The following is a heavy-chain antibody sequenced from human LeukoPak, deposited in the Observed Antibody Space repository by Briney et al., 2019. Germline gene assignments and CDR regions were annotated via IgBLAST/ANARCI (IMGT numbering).Heavy chain of an antibody. J-gene: IGHJ4*02. CDR2: INHSGST. Sequence: SETLSLTCAVYCGSFSGYYWRWIRQPPGKGLEWIGEINHSGSTNYNPSLKSRVTISVDTTKNQFSLKLSSVTAADTAVYYCARRHSSGWRHLDYWGQGTLVTVSS. D-gene: IGHD6-19*01. CDR3: ARRHSSGWRHLDY. CDR1: CGSFSGYY. V-gene: IGHV4-34*01.